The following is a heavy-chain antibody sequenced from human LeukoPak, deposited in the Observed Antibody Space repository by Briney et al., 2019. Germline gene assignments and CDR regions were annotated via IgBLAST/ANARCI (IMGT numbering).Heavy chain of an antibody. J-gene: IGHJ4*02. Sequence: PGGSLRLSCAVSGITLSNYGMTWVRQAPGKGLEWVAGLSGSGGSSHYADCVKGRFTISRDNAKNTLYLQMNSLRAEDTAVYFCAKRGVVIRVILVGFHKEAYYFDSWGQGVLVTVSS. D-gene: IGHD3-22*01. V-gene: IGHV3-23*01. CDR2: LSGSGGSS. CDR1: GITLSNYG. CDR3: AKRGVVIRVILVGFHKEAYYFDS.